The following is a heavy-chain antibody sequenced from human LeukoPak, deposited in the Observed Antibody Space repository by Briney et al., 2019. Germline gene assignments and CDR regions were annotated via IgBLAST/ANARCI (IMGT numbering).Heavy chain of an antibody. V-gene: IGHV3-30*14. D-gene: IGHD3-22*01. J-gene: IGHJ4*02. Sequence: SGGSLRLSCAASGFTFSSYAMHWVRQAPGKGLEWVAVISYDGSNKYYADSVKGRFTISRHNSKNTVNLQMNGLRTEDTAVYYCSAQYDNSGFLYYWGQGTLVTVSS. CDR2: ISYDGSNK. CDR1: GFTFSSYA. CDR3: SAQYDNSGFLYY.